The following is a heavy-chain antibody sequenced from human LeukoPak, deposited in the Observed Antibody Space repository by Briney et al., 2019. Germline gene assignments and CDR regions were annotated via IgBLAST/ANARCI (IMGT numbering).Heavy chain of an antibody. CDR1: GGSISSSSYC. D-gene: IGHD4-17*01. CDR3: ACIGDYSDY. V-gene: IGHV4-39*01. CDR2: IYYSGST. Sequence: SETLSLTCTVSGGSISSSSYCWGWIRQPPGKGLEWIGSIYYSGSTYYNPSLKSRVTISVDTSKNQFSLKLSSVTAADTAVYYCACIGDYSDYWGQGTLVTVSS. J-gene: IGHJ4*02.